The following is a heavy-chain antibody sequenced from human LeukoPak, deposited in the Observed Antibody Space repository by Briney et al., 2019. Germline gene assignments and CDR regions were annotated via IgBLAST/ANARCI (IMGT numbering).Heavy chain of an antibody. CDR1: GFTFSDYY. V-gene: IGHV3-11*04. Sequence: GGSLRLSCAASGFTFSDYYMSWIRQAPGKGLEWVSYISSSGSTIYYADSVKGRFTISRDNAKNSLYLQMNSLRAEDTAVYYCARVASYTEAYHYYMDVWGKGTTVTVSS. D-gene: IGHD1-26*01. CDR3: ARVASYTEAYHYYMDV. J-gene: IGHJ6*03. CDR2: ISSSGSTI.